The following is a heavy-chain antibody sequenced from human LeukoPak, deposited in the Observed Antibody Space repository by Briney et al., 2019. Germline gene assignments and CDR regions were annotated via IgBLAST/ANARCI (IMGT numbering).Heavy chain of an antibody. CDR2: IYGSGRT. J-gene: IGHJ4*02. D-gene: IGHD3-22*01. CDR1: GDSISSGSYY. V-gene: IGHV4-61*02. CDR3: TLGANYYDRNTYYFTDY. Sequence: PSETLSLTCTVSGDSISSGSYYWSWIRQPAGKGLEWIGRIYGSGRTNYNLSLKSRVTISVDTSKNQFSLRLSSVTAADTALYFCTLGANYYDRNTYYFTDYWGQGTLVTVSS.